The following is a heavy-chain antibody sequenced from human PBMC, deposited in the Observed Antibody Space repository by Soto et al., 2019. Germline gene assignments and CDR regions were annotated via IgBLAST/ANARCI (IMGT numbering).Heavy chain of an antibody. CDR1: GYTFTSYY. CDR3: ARVAKRSGYYYGMDV. CDR2: INPSGGSS. D-gene: IGHD3-10*01. J-gene: IGHJ6*02. Sequence: ASVKVSCKASGYTFTSYYMHWVRQAPGQGLEWMGIINPSGGSSSYAQKFQGRVTMTRDTSTSTVYMELSSLRSEDTAVYYCARVAKRSGYYYGMDVWGQGTTVTVSS. V-gene: IGHV1-46*01.